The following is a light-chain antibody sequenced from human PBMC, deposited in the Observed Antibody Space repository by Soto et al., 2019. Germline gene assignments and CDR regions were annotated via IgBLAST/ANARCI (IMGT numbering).Light chain of an antibody. CDR2: DAS. J-gene: IGKJ4*01. V-gene: IGKV3-20*01. Sequence: EIVLTQSPGTLSLSPGEGATLSCRASQSVTSSYLAWYQQKRGQAPRLLMYDASSRATGIPDRFSGSGSGTDFTLTISRLEPEDFAVYFCQQYASSPLTFGGRTKVDIK. CDR1: QSVTSSY. CDR3: QQYASSPLT.